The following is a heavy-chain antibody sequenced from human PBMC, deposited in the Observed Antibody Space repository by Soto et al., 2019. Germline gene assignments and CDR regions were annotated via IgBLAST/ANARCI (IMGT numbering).Heavy chain of an antibody. CDR3: ARDGFAMFARDY. Sequence: EVHLVESGGGLVQPGGSLRLSCAASGFTFSSYWMSWVRQAPGKGLEWVANIDESGTKKYYGDSVDGRFTMSRDSARNSVYLEMNSLRAEDTAIYYCARDGFAMFARDYWGQGTLVAVSS. CDR1: GFTFSSYW. V-gene: IGHV3-7*04. J-gene: IGHJ4*02. D-gene: IGHD3-10*01. CDR2: IDESGTKK.